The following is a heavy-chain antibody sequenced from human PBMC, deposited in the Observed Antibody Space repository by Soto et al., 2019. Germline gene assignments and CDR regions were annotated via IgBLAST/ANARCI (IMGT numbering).Heavy chain of an antibody. CDR2: ISGGTDTT. CDR1: GFTFSTYS. V-gene: IGHV3-23*01. CDR3: ATVLSAAFDI. J-gene: IGHJ3*02. Sequence: PGGSLRLSCAASGFTFSTYSINWVRQAPGKGLEWVSGISGGTDTTYYADSVKGRFTISRDNSKNTVYLQMNSLRAEDTALYYCATVLSAAFDIWGQGTMVTVSS.